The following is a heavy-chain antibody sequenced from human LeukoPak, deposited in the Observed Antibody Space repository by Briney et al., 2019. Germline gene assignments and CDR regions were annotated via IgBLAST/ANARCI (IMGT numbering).Heavy chain of an antibody. CDR2: ISPSGRNT. CDR1: GFTFSSYG. CDR3: AKGGSDSSGYYSLYYYYYMDV. Sequence: GGSLRLSCAASGFTFSSYGMSWVRQAPGKGLEWVSAISPSGRNTYYADSVKGRFIISRDNPKNMLYLQMSSLRAEDTAVYYCAKGGSDSSGYYSLYYYYYMDVWGKGTTVTISS. D-gene: IGHD3-22*01. V-gene: IGHV3-23*01. J-gene: IGHJ6*03.